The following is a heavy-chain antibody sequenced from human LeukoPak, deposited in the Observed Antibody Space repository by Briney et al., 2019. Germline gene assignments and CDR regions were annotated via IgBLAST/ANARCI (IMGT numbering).Heavy chain of an antibody. V-gene: IGHV4-38-2*01. CDR1: GYSISSARY. D-gene: IGHD2-2*01. Sequence: SETLSLTCAVSGYSISSARYWGWIRQPPGKGLEWIGSIYHSGSTYYNPSLKSRVTISVDTSKNQFSLNLRSVTAADTAVYYCARSLSTAGIDYWAQATLVTVSS. CDR2: IYHSGST. CDR3: ARSLSTAGIDY. J-gene: IGHJ4*02.